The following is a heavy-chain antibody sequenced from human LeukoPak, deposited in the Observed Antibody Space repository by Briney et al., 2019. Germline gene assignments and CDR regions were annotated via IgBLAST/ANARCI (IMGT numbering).Heavy chain of an antibody. CDR2: INHSGST. D-gene: IGHD3-10*01. CDR3: AGFTFFRGVITFDY. Sequence: PSETLSLTCTVSGYSISNSYYWDWIRQPPGKGLEWIGEINHSGSTNYNPSLKSRVTISVDTSKNQFSLKLSSVTAADTAVYYCAGFTFFRGVITFDYWGQGTLVTVSS. J-gene: IGHJ4*02. V-gene: IGHV4-38-2*02. CDR1: GYSISNSYY.